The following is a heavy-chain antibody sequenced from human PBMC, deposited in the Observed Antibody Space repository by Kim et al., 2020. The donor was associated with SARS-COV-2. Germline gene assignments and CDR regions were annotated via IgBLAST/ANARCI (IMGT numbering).Heavy chain of an antibody. CDR3: ARVILGSGSPYDTFHF. Sequence: GGSLRLSCVASGFTFSNFGMQWVRQAPGKGLEWVSGMTGSGGSRFYADSVKGRFTISRDNSKNSLFLEMNSLTSEDTAVYYCARVILGSGSPYDTFHFWGQRTMVTVSS. D-gene: IGHD3-10*01. CDR2: MTGSGGSR. V-gene: IGHV3-23*01. J-gene: IGHJ3*01. CDR1: GFTFSNFG.